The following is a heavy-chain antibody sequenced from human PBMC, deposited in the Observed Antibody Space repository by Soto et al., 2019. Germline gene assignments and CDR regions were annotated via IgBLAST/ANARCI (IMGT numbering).Heavy chain of an antibody. Sequence: GESLKISCKASGYSFNSYWIGWVRQMPGKGLEWMGIVHPRNSDIRYSPSFQGQVTVSVDRSISTAYLQWSSLKASDTAMYYCAALTGATFHWGQGTLVTVSS. CDR3: AALTGATFH. V-gene: IGHV5-51*01. J-gene: IGHJ4*02. CDR2: VHPRNSDI. D-gene: IGHD1-20*01. CDR1: GYSFNSYW.